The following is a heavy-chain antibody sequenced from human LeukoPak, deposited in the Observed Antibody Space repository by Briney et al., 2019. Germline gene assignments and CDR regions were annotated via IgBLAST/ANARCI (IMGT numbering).Heavy chain of an antibody. J-gene: IGHJ4*02. D-gene: IGHD2-21*02. CDR1: GFTFSGSV. V-gene: IGHV3-73*01. Sequence: GGSLRLSCAASGFTFSGSVMHWVRQASGKGLEWVGRIRSKANSYATAYAASVKGRFTISRDDSKNTAYLQMNSLRTEDTAVYYCSRLWGDCGGDCYSHDYWGQGTLVTVSS. CDR3: SRLWGDCGGDCYSHDY. CDR2: IRSKANSYAT.